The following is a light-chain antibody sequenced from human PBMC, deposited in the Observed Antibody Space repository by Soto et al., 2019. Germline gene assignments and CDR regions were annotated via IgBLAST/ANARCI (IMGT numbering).Light chain of an antibody. V-gene: IGLV2-23*01. CDR3: CSYAGSSTLV. J-gene: IGLJ3*02. Sequence: QAVVTQSPSVSAAPGQQVTISCSGSSSNIGNNYVSWYQQLPGTAPKLMIYEGSKRPSGVSNRFSGSKSGNTASLTISGLQAEDEADYYCCSYAGSSTLVFGGGTKLTVL. CDR2: EGS. CDR1: SSNIGNNY.